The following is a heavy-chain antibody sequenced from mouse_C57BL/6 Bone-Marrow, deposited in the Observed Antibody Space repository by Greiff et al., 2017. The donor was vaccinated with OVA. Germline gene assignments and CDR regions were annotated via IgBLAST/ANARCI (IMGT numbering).Heavy chain of an antibody. V-gene: IGHV1-59*01. CDR3: AKGGNYL. D-gene: IGHD2-1*01. CDR1: GYTFTSYW. Sequence: QVQLQQPGAELVRPGTSVKLSCKASGYTFTSYWMHWVKQRPGQGLEWIGVIDPSDSYTKYNQKFKGKATLTVDTSSSTAYMQLSSLTSEYSAVYYCAKGGNYLWGQGTSVTVSS. CDR2: IDPSDSYT. J-gene: IGHJ4*01.